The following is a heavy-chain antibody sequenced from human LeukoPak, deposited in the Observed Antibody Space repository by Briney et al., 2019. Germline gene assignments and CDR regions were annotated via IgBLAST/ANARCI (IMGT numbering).Heavy chain of an antibody. V-gene: IGHV1-8*01. D-gene: IGHD2-21*02. J-gene: IGHJ4*02. CDR2: MNPNSGNT. CDR3: ARPSGNCGGDCYRLSY. Sequence: ASVKVFCKASGYNFTSYDINWVRQATGQGLEWMGWMNPNSGNTGYAQKFQGRVTMTRNTSINTAYMELSSLSSEDTAVYYCARPSGNCGGDCYRLSYWGQGTLVTVSS. CDR1: GYNFTSYD.